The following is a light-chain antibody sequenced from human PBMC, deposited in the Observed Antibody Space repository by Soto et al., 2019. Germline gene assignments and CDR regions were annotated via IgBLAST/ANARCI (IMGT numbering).Light chain of an antibody. CDR2: GAS. CDR1: QSISSN. V-gene: IGKV3-15*01. CDR3: QHYNNWPPMYT. J-gene: IGKJ2*01. Sequence: EIVMTQSPATLSVSPGERATLSCRASQSISSNLAWYQQIPGQAPRLLIYGASTRATGIPARFSGSGSATEFTLTISSLQSEDFAVYYCQHYNNWPPMYTFGQGTKLEIK.